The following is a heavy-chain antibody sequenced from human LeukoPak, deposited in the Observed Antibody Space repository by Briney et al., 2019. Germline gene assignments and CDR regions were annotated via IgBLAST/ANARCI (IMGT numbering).Heavy chain of an antibody. CDR3: ALGKNFGYHYFDF. CDR2: ISYDGSNK. D-gene: IGHD2-2*03. Sequence: GGSLRLSCAASGFTFSSYAMHWVRQAPGKGLEWVAVISYDGSNKYYADSVKGRFTISRDNSKNTLYLQMNGLRAEDTAVYYCALGKNFGYHYFDFWGQGALVTVSS. CDR1: GFTFSSYA. J-gene: IGHJ4*02. V-gene: IGHV3-30*04.